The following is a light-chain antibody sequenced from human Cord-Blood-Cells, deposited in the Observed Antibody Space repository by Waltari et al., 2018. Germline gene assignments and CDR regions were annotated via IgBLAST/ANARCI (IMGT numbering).Light chain of an antibody. V-gene: IGKV1-39*01. CDR1: QGISSY. CDR2: AAS. CDR3: QQSYSTPYS. J-gene: IGKJ2*03. Sequence: DIQMTQSPSSLSASVGDRVTITCRASQGISSYLNWDQQKPGKAPKLLIYAASSLESGVPYRFSGSGSGTDFTLTISSLQPEDFATYYCQQSYSTPYSFGQGTKLEIK.